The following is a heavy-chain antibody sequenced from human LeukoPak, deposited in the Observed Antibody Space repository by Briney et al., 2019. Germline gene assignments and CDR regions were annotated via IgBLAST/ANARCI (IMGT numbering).Heavy chain of an antibody. V-gene: IGHV4-34*01. CDR2: INHSGST. CDR3: ARSYYNYYFDY. CDR1: GGSFSGYY. Sequence: PSETLSLTCAVYGGSFSGYYWSWIRQPPGKGLEWIGEINHSGSTNYNPSLKSRVTISVDTSKNQFSLKLSSVTAADTAAYYCARSYYNYYFDYWGQGTLVTVSS. D-gene: IGHD3-10*01. J-gene: IGHJ4*02.